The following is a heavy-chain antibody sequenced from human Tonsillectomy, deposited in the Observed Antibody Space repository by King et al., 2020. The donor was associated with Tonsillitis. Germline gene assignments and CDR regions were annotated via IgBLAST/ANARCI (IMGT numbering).Heavy chain of an antibody. V-gene: IGHV4-59*01. J-gene: IGHJ5*02. D-gene: IGHD2-15*01. Sequence: QLQESGPGLVKPSETLSLTCTVSGGSISSYYWSWIRQPPGKGLEWIGYIYHSGSTNYNPALKSRVAISLDTSKNQFSLKLTSVTAADTAVYYWARGSVVIAATGLNWFDPWGQETLVTVSS. CDR3: ARGSVVIAATGLNWFDP. CDR2: IYHSGST. CDR1: GGSISSYY.